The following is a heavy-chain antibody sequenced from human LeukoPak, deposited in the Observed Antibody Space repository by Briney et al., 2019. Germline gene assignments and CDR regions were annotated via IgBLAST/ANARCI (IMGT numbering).Heavy chain of an antibody. V-gene: IGHV5-10-1*01. CDR1: GYSFTSYW. Sequence: GESLRISCKGSGYSFTSYWISWVRQMPGKGLEWMGRIDPSDSYTNYSPSFQGHVTISADKSISTAYLQWSSLKASDTAMYYCARVGGEVTMVRGVMVSASDYWGQGTLVTVSS. J-gene: IGHJ4*02. CDR3: ARVGGEVTMVRGVMVSASDY. D-gene: IGHD3-10*01. CDR2: IDPSDSYT.